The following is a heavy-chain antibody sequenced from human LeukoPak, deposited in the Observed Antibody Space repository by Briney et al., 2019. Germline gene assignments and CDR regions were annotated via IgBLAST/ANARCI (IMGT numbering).Heavy chain of an antibody. Sequence: SETLSLTCTVSGXSIRSYYWNWIRQPPGKGLEWIGYIYYSGSTNYNPSLKSRVTISVDTSKNQFSLKLSSVTAADTAVYYCASTYCSGGSCYWALDYWGQGTLVTVSS. CDR2: IYYSGST. CDR1: GXSIRSYY. V-gene: IGHV4-59*08. CDR3: ASTYCSGGSCYWALDY. D-gene: IGHD2-15*01. J-gene: IGHJ4*02.